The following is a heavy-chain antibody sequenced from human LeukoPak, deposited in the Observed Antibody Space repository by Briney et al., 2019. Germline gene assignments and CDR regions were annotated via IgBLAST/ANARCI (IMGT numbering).Heavy chain of an antibody. CDR2: ISYDGSHE. V-gene: IGHV3-30-3*01. D-gene: IGHD2-15*01. J-gene: IGHJ6*02. CDR1: GFTFRSYA. Sequence: GGSLRLSCAGSGFTFRSYAIHWVRLAPGKGLEWVALISYDGSHEYYADSVKGRLTISRDNPKNTVYLQMNGLATEDTAVYYCAREGNRWYDIDVWGQGTTVTVSS. CDR3: AREGNRWYDIDV.